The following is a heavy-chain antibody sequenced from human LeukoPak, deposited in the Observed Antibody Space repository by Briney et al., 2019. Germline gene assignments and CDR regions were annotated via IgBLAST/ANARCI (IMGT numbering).Heavy chain of an antibody. Sequence: GGSLSLSCAASGFTFSSYAMSWVRQAPGKGLEWVSAISGSGGSTYYADSVKGRFTISRDNSKNTLYLQMNSLRAEDTAVYYCAKDRAEYYYGSGSYYNLFFDYWGQGTLVTVSS. D-gene: IGHD3-10*01. CDR1: GFTFSSYA. CDR3: AKDRAEYYYGSGSYYNLFFDY. J-gene: IGHJ4*02. V-gene: IGHV3-23*01. CDR2: ISGSGGST.